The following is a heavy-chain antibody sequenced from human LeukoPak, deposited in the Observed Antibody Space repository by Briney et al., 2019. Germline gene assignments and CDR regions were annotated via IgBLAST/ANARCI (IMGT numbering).Heavy chain of an antibody. D-gene: IGHD3-22*01. CDR3: AAPQYYDSSGYYYGHGYYYGMDV. V-gene: IGHV3-30*14. CDR2: ISYDGSNK. CDR1: GFTFSSYA. J-gene: IGHJ6*02. Sequence: PGGSLRLSCAASGFTFSSYAMHWVRQAPGKGLEWVAVISYDGSNKYYADSVKGRFTISRDNSKNTLYLQMNSLRAEDTAVYYCAAPQYYDSSGYYYGHGYYYGMDVWGQGTTVTVSS.